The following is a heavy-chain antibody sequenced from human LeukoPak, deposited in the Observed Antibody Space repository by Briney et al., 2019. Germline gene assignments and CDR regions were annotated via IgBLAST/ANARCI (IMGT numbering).Heavy chain of an antibody. J-gene: IGHJ4*02. V-gene: IGHV4-59*08. CDR3: ARLGIGVVPSAMLGDYYFDY. CDR2: IYYSGST. CDR1: GGSISSDY. D-gene: IGHD2-2*01. Sequence: PAETLSLTCTVSGGSISSDYWSWVRQPPGKGLEWIGYIYYSGSTNYNPSLKSRVTISVDTSKNQFSLKLTSVTAADTAVYYCARLGIGVVPSAMLGDYYFDYWGQGTLATVSS.